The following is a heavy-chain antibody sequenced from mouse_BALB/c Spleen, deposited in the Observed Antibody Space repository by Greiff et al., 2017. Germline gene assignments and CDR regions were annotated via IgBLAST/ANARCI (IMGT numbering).Heavy chain of an antibody. CDR2: IWAGGST. CDR3: AREAYYRPRRYFDY. Sequence: VKVEESGPGLVAPSQSLSITCTVSGFSLTSYGVHWVRQPPGKGLEWLGVIWAGGSTNYNSALMSRLSISKDNSKSQVFLKMNSLQTDDTAMYYCAREAYYRPRRYFDYWGQGTTLTVSS. D-gene: IGHD2-12*01. V-gene: IGHV2-9*02. CDR1: GFSLTSYG. J-gene: IGHJ2*01.